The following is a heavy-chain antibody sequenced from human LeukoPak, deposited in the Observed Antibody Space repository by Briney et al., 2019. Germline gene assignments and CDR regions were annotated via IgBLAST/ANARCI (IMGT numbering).Heavy chain of an antibody. D-gene: IGHD3-10*01. V-gene: IGHV3-7*05. CDR3: ARDGRKGYGSGSLDY. Sequence: GGSLRLSCAASGFTFSSYWMSWVRQAPGKGLEWVANIKQDGSEKYYVDSVKGRFTIPRDNAKNSLYLQMNSLRAEDTAVYYCARDGRKGYGSGSLDYWGQGTLVTVSS. CDR1: GFTFSSYW. CDR2: IKQDGSEK. J-gene: IGHJ4*02.